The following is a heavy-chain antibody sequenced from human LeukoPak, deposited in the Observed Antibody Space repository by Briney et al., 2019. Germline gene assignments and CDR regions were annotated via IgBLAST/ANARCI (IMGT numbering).Heavy chain of an antibody. Sequence: SETLSLTCAVSGYSISSGHYWGWIQHPPGKGLEWNGSIYHSGSTYYNPSLKSRVTISVDTSKNQFSLKLSSVTAADTAVYYCASYYDYVWGSLPVDYWGQGTLVTVSS. CDR3: ASYYDYVWGSLPVDY. V-gene: IGHV4-38-2*01. CDR2: IYHSGST. D-gene: IGHD3-16*01. J-gene: IGHJ4*02. CDR1: GYSISSGHY.